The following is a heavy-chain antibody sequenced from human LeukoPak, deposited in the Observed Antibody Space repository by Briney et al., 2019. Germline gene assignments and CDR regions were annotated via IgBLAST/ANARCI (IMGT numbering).Heavy chain of an antibody. J-gene: IGHJ3*01. D-gene: IGHD3-16*01. CDR2: IRGGGAGA. Sequence: GGSLRLSCAVSGITLSNYGMSWVRQAPGKGLEWVSYIRGGGAGALYADSVKGRFTVSRDNSRSTLYLQMNSLRVEDTAVYYCAKCAQSYGNDAFDLWGPGTMVTVSS. CDR1: GITLSNYG. CDR3: AKCAQSYGNDAFDL. V-gene: IGHV3-23*01.